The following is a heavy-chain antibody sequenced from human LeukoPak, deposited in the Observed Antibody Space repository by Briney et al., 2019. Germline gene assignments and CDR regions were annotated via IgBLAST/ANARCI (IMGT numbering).Heavy chain of an antibody. Sequence: PGGSLRLSCVASGFTFGKYWMSWVRQAPGKGLEWVANIKEDGSEKYYVDAVKGRFTISRDNAKKSLFLQMNSLRAEDTAVYYCARDQYYSSSDWGQGTLVTVSS. V-gene: IGHV3-7*03. CDR2: IKEDGSEK. D-gene: IGHD6-19*01. CDR3: ARDQYYSSSD. CDR1: GFTFGKYW. J-gene: IGHJ4*02.